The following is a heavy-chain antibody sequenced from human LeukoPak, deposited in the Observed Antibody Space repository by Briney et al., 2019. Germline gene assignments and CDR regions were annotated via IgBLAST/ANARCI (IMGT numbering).Heavy chain of an antibody. CDR1: GYTFTSYD. J-gene: IGHJ4*02. D-gene: IGHD3-10*01. V-gene: IGHV1-8*01. CDR2: MNPNSGNT. Sequence: ASVNVSCKASGYTFTSYDINWVRQATGQGLEWMGWMNPNSGNTGYAQKFQGRVTMTRNTSISTAYMELSSLRSEDTAVYYCARGTSSYYYGSGSPGGWGQGTLVTVSS. CDR3: ARGTSSYYYGSGSPGG.